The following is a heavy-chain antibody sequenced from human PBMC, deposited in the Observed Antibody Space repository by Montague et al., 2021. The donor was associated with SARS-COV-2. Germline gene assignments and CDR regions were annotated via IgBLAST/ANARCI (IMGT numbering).Heavy chain of an antibody. CDR2: IYYSGNT. J-gene: IGHJ3*02. CDR1: GGSISSRSYY. V-gene: IGHV4-39*07. D-gene: IGHD1-26*01. CDR3: AREGAVVGARRTFDI. Sequence: SETLSLTCTISGGSISSRSYYWGWIRQPPGKGLEWIGGIYYSGNTYYNPSLKSRVTISVDPSENQFSLKLTSVTAADTAVYFCAREGAVVGARRTFDIWGQGTMVTVSS.